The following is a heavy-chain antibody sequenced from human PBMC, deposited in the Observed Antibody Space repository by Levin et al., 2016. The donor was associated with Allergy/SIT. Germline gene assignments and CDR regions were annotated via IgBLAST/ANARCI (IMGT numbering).Heavy chain of an antibody. CDR3: ARGGYSYVPDYYYYYGMDV. D-gene: IGHD5-18*01. Sequence: SETLSLTCTVSGGSISSGSYYWSWIRQPAGKGLEWIGRIYTSGSTNYNPSLKSRVTISVDTSKNQFSLKLSSVTAADTAVYYCARGGYSYVPDYYYYYGMDVWGQGTTVTVSS. CDR1: GGSISSGSYY. V-gene: IGHV4-61*02. J-gene: IGHJ6*02. CDR2: IYTSGST.